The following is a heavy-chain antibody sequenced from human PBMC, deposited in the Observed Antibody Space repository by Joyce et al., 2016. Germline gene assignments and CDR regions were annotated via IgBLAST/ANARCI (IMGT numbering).Heavy chain of an antibody. CDR3: ARGASVYCSGGVCHFYYYYYMDV. Sequence: QVQLQQWGAGLLKPSETLSLTCDVYNGSFSTYYWTWVRQPPGKGREWIGEINHSGSTNFNPSRKRRITMSVDTSKNQSSLKLSSVTAADTAVYYCARGASVYCSGGVCHFYYYYYMDVWGKGTTVTVSS. CDR1: NGSFSTYY. D-gene: IGHD2-8*02. J-gene: IGHJ6*03. CDR2: INHSGST. V-gene: IGHV4-34*01.